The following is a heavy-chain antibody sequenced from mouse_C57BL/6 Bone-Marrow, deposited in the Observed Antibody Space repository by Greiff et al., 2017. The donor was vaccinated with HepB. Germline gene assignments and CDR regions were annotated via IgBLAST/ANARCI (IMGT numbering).Heavy chain of an antibody. Sequence: VHVKQSVAELVRPGASVKLSCTASGFNIKNTYMHWVKQRPEQGLEWIGRIDPANGNTKYAPKFQGKATITADTSSNTAYLQLSSLTSEDTAIYYCAAYYYGSTHWYFDVWGTGTTVTVSS. J-gene: IGHJ1*03. CDR1: GFNIKNTY. CDR2: IDPANGNT. D-gene: IGHD1-1*01. CDR3: AAYYYGSTHWYFDV. V-gene: IGHV14-3*01.